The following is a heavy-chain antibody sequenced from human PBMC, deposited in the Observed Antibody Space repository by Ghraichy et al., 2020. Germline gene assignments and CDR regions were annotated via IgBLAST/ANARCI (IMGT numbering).Heavy chain of an antibody. D-gene: IGHD2-2*02. Sequence: LSLTCAASGFTFSNAWMRWVRQAPGKGLEWVGRIKSKTDGGTTDYAAPVKGRFTISRDDSKNTLYLQMNSLKTEDTAVYYCTTERCSSTSCYTAAYYYGMDVWGQGTTVTVSS. CDR2: IKSKTDGGTT. CDR3: TTERCSSTSCYTAAYYYGMDV. CDR1: GFTFSNAW. V-gene: IGHV3-15*01. J-gene: IGHJ6*02.